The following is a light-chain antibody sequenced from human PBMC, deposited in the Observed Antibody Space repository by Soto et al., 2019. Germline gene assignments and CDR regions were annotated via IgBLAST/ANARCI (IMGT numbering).Light chain of an antibody. V-gene: IGLV2-14*01. CDR2: EVS. J-gene: IGLJ2*01. Sequence: QSVLTQPASVSGSPGQSITISCTGTSSDVGAYNYVSWYQQHPGKAPKLMIYEVSNRPSGVSNRFSGSKSANTASLTISGLQAEDEADYYCTSYTSSPTLVFGGGTKLTVL. CDR3: TSYTSSPTLV. CDR1: SSDVGAYNY.